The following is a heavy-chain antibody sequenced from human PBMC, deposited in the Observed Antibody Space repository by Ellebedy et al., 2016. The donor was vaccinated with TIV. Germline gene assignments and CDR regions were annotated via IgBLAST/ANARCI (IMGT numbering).Heavy chain of an antibody. CDR3: ARVPYSSGWYFDY. CDR1: GASTDSYF. V-gene: IGHV4-59*08. J-gene: IGHJ4*02. D-gene: IGHD6-19*01. CDR2: MYYSGSA. Sequence: MPSETLSLTCRVSGASTDSYFWSWIRQPPGKGLQWIGYMYYSGSAHYNPSLESRVTISIDTSKNKVSLKLSSVTAADTAVYYCARVPYSSGWYFDYWGQGTLVTVSS.